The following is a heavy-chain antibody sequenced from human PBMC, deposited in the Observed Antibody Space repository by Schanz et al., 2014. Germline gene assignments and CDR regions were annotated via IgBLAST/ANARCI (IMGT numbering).Heavy chain of an antibody. CDR2: IYYSGST. CDR1: GGSISSGGYY. V-gene: IGHV4-31*03. Sequence: QVQLQESGPGLVKPSQTLSLTCTVSGGSISSGGYYWSWIRQHPGKGLEWIGYIYYSGSTYYNPSHKSRVTISVDTSKNQFSLNLSPATAADTAVYYCARDRGHGDLPGDIWGQGTMVTVSS. D-gene: IGHD4-17*01. J-gene: IGHJ3*02. CDR3: ARDRGHGDLPGDI.